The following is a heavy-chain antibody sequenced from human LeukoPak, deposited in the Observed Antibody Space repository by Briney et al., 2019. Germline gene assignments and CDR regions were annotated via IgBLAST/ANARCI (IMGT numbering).Heavy chain of an antibody. Sequence: GGSLRLSCAASGFSFSSYEMNWVRQAPGKGLEWISYISASVTLTHYADSVEGRFTISRDNAKNSLYLQMNSLRGEDTAVYYCARDLVWFGEPKGYYNYMDVWGKGTTVTVSS. CDR2: ISASVTLT. CDR3: ARDLVWFGEPKGYYNYMDV. D-gene: IGHD3-10*01. J-gene: IGHJ6*03. CDR1: GFSFSSYE. V-gene: IGHV3-48*03.